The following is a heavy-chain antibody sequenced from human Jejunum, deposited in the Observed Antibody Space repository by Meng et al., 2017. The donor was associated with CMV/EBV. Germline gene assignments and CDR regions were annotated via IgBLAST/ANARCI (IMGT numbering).Heavy chain of an antibody. Sequence: CTVSGDSISTGIYYWTWVCQLPGKGLEWIGFIHPSGSTNYNPSLKSRVSMSVDTSKNHFSLTLTSVTGADTAVYYCARGRDAYKTGLWGQGTLVTVSS. CDR1: GDSISTGIYY. J-gene: IGHJ4*02. CDR2: IHPSGST. CDR3: ARGRDAYKTGL. V-gene: IGHV4-31*03. D-gene: IGHD5-24*01.